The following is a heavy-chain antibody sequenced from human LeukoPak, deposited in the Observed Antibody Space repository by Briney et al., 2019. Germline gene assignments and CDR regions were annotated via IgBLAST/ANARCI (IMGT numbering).Heavy chain of an antibody. CDR2: IYYSGST. V-gene: IGHV4-61*05. CDR1: GGSISSSSYY. CDR3: ARRGVYNWNYAGDAFDI. Sequence: RSSETLSLTCTVSGGSISSSSYYWGWIRQPPGKGLEWIGYIYYSGSTNYNPSLKSRVTISVDTSKNQFSLKLSSVTAADTAVYYCARRGVYNWNYAGDAFDIWGQGTMVTVSS. D-gene: IGHD1-7*01. J-gene: IGHJ3*02.